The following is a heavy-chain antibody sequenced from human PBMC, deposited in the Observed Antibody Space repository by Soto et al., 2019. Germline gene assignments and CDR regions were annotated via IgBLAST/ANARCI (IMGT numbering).Heavy chain of an antibody. Sequence: PGESLKISCKGFGYSFDSYRITWVRQVPGKGLEWMGKTDPSDSSTNYSPAFEGHVTISFDKSITNAYLQWSSLKASDTAMYYCARLGHDYSNSGMDVWGQGTTVTVSS. CDR3: ARLGHDYSNSGMDV. D-gene: IGHD4-4*01. J-gene: IGHJ6*02. CDR1: GYSFDSYR. CDR2: TDPSDSST. V-gene: IGHV5-10-1*01.